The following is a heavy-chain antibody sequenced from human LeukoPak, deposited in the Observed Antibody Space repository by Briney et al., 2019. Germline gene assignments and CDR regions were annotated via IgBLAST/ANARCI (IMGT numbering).Heavy chain of an antibody. CDR2: IYYSGST. J-gene: IGHJ4*02. Sequence: SETLSLTCTVSGGSISSYYWSWIRQPPGKGLEWIGYIYYSGSTNYNPSLKSRVTISVDTSKNQFSLKLSSVTAADTAVYYCARGGLSYYDFWSGYYMVSYFDYWGQGTLVTVSS. CDR1: GGSISSYY. V-gene: IGHV4-59*08. D-gene: IGHD3-3*01. CDR3: ARGGLSYYDFWSGYYMVSYFDY.